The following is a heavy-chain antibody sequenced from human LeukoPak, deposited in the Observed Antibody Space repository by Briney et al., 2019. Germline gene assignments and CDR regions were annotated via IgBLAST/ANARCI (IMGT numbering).Heavy chain of an antibody. CDR3: VKDIGSSGHYNGMDV. CDR1: GFTFSSYA. V-gene: IGHV3-9*01. D-gene: IGHD6-13*01. Sequence: GGSLRLSCAASGFTFSSYAMSWVRQAPGKGLEWVSGISWNSGSIGYADSVKGRFTISRDNAKNSLYLQMNSLRAEDTALYYCVKDIGSSGHYNGMDVWGQGTTVTVSS. J-gene: IGHJ6*02. CDR2: ISWNSGSI.